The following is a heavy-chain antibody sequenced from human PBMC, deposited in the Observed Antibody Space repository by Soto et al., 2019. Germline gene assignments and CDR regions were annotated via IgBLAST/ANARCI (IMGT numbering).Heavy chain of an antibody. CDR1: GGSISNSNYY. CDR2: IYYTGNT. J-gene: IGHJ4*02. V-gene: IGHV4-39*01. CDR3: ERHSIWLLLSDY. Sequence: SQTMSLTCTVAGGSISNSNYYWGWIRQPPGKGLEWIGSIYYTGNTYYNPSLKSRVTISVDTSKNQFSPKLDSVTAADTAVYFCERHSIWLLLSDYWGQGSLVTVSS. D-gene: IGHD3-22*01.